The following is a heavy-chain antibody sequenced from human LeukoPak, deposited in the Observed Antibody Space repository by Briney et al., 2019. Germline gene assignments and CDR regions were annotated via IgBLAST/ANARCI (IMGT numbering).Heavy chain of an antibody. CDR1: GGSISSSSYY. V-gene: IGHV4-39*01. CDR2: IYYSGST. D-gene: IGHD6-13*01. Sequence: PSETLSLTCTVSGGSISSSSYYWGWIRQPPGKGLEWIGSIYYSGSTYYNPSLKSRVTISVDTSKNQFSLKLSSVTAADTAVYYCASPLAAAALRWGQGTLVTVSS. CDR3: ASPLAAAALR. J-gene: IGHJ4*02.